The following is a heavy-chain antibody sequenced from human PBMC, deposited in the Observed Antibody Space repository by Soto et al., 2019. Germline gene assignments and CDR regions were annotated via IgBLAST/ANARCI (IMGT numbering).Heavy chain of an antibody. CDR1: GFTFSGYS. D-gene: IGHD2-15*01. CDR3: ARSGGHCSSGSCPSDV. Sequence: DVQVVESGGGLVKPGGSLRLSCAASGFTFSGYSMHWVRQAPGKGLEWVSSISGGGTYMYYADSVKGRLTISRDNAENSVYLQMSSLTADDTAVYYCARSGGHCSSGSCPSDVWGQGTLVTVSS. CDR2: ISGGGTYM. V-gene: IGHV3-21*01. J-gene: IGHJ4*02.